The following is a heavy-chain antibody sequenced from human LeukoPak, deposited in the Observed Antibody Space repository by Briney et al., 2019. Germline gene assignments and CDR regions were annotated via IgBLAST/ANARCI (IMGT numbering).Heavy chain of an antibody. V-gene: IGHV3-21*01. Sequence: PGRSVRLSCAASGFIFSAYSMNWVRQAPGKGLEWVSAISSSGAYIYYANSVKGRFTISRDNAKNSLYLQINNLRAEDTAVYYCARDRGIAATGPTLDYWGQGTPVTVSS. CDR2: ISSSGAYI. CDR1: GFIFSAYS. CDR3: ARDRGIAATGPTLDY. D-gene: IGHD6-13*01. J-gene: IGHJ4*02.